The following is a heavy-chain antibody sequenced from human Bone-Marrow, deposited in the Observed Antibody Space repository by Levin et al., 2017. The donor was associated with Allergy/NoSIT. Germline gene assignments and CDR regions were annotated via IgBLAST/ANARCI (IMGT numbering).Heavy chain of an antibody. Sequence: GASVKVSCAASGFTFSSYWMHWVRQAPGKGLVWVSRINSDGSSTSYADSVKGRFTISRDNAKNTLYLQMNSLRAEDTAVYYCARGLIDTAMVTGLDYWGQGTLVTVSS. D-gene: IGHD5-18*01. CDR2: INSDGSST. CDR1: GFTFSSYW. J-gene: IGHJ4*02. CDR3: ARGLIDTAMVTGLDY. V-gene: IGHV3-74*01.